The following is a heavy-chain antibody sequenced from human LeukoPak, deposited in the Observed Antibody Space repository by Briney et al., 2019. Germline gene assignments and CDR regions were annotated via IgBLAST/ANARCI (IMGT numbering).Heavy chain of an antibody. D-gene: IGHD3-22*01. CDR3: AKGVTMIDYFFDY. CDR2: ISGSGGST. J-gene: IGHJ4*02. V-gene: IGHV3-23*01. Sequence: PGGSLRLSCAASGFTFSSYAMSWVRQAPGKGLEWVSGISGSGGSTNYADSVKGRFTISRDRSKNTLFLQMDSLRAEDTAFYYCAKGVTMIDYFFDYWGQGTLVAVSS. CDR1: GFTFSSYA.